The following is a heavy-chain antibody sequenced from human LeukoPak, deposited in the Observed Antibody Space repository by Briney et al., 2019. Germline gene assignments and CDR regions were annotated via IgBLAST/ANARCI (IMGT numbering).Heavy chain of an antibody. Sequence: SETLSLTCAVYGGSFSGYYWSWIRQPPGKGLEWIGYIYYSGGTNYNPSLKSRVTMSVDTSKNQFSLKLTSVTAADTAVYYCARVRSEYDFWSGYQNYYFYMDVWGKGTTVTVSS. J-gene: IGHJ6*03. V-gene: IGHV4-59*12. D-gene: IGHD3-3*01. CDR1: GGSFSGYY. CDR3: ARVRSEYDFWSGYQNYYFYMDV. CDR2: IYYSGGT.